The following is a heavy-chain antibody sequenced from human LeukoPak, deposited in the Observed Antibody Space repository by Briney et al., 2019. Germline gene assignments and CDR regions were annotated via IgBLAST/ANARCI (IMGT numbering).Heavy chain of an antibody. V-gene: IGHV4-34*01. CDR2: INHSGST. Sequence: SETLSLTCAVYGGSFSGYYWSWIRQPPGKGLEWIGEINHSGSTNYNPSLKSRVTISVDTSKNQFSLKLSSVTAADTAVYYRARAIGWFGERGNYFDYWGQGTLVTVSS. CDR1: GGSFSGYY. D-gene: IGHD3-10*01. CDR3: ARAIGWFGERGNYFDY. J-gene: IGHJ4*02.